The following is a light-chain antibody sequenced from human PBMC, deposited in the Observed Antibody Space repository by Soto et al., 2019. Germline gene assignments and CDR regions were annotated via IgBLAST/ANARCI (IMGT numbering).Light chain of an antibody. J-gene: IGKJ4*01. V-gene: IGKV3-20*01. Sequence: EIVLTQSPGTLSLSPGERATLSCRASQSVSSGSLAWYQQKPGQAPRLLIYDASSRATGIPDRFSGSGSGTDFILTISRLEPEVFAGYYCQQYRSSLLTFGGSAKV. CDR3: QQYRSSLLT. CDR1: QSVSSGS. CDR2: DAS.